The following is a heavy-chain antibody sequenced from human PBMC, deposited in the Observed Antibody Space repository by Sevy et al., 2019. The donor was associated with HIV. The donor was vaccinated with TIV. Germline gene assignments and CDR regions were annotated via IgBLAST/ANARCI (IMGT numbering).Heavy chain of an antibody. D-gene: IGHD3-22*01. V-gene: IGHV3-21*01. Sequence: GGSLRLSCAASGFIFSSYSMNWVRQAPGKGLEWVSSISSTSSYIYYADSVKGRFTTSRDNAKNSLYLQMNSLRVEDTAVYYCATVHDYYDSSGPVTWGQGTLVTVSS. CDR3: ATVHDYYDSSGPVT. CDR1: GFIFSSYS. CDR2: ISSTSSYI. J-gene: IGHJ5*02.